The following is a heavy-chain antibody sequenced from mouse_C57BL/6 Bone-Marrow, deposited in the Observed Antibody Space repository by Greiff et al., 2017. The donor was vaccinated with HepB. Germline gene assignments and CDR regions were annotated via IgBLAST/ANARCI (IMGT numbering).Heavy chain of an antibody. V-gene: IGHV1-15*01. Sequence: QVQLQQSGAELVRPGASVTLSCKASGYTFTDYEMHWVKQTPVHGLEWIGAIDPETGGTAYKQKFKGKAILTADKSSSTAYMELRSLTSEDSAVYYCTRSGYARNAMDYWGQGTSVTVSS. D-gene: IGHD6-5*01. CDR2: IDPETGGT. CDR1: GYTFTDYE. J-gene: IGHJ4*01. CDR3: TRSGYARNAMDY.